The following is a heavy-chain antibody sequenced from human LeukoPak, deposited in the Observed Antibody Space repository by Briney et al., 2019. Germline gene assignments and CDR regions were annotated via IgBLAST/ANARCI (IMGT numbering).Heavy chain of an antibody. Sequence: GGSLRLSCAAPGFMFHDYAIHWVRQAPGKGLEWVSLISGDGGSTFYADSVKGRFTISRDNSKNSLYLQMNSLRSDDTALYYCARESESSGWYDYCGQGTLVTVSS. CDR2: ISGDGGST. CDR3: ARESESSGWYDY. V-gene: IGHV3-43*02. D-gene: IGHD6-19*01. CDR1: GFMFHDYA. J-gene: IGHJ4*02.